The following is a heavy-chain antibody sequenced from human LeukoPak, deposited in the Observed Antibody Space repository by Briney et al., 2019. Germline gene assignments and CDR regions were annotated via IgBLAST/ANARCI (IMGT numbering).Heavy chain of an antibody. CDR3: ARVFVGIAAAGNWFDP. D-gene: IGHD6-13*01. V-gene: IGHV4-59*01. J-gene: IGHJ5*02. Sequence: SGTLSLTCTVSGGSISSYYWSWIRQPPGKGLEWIGYIYYSGSTNYNPSLKSRVTISVDTSKNQFSLKLSSVTAADTAVYYCARVFVGIAAAGNWFDPWGQGTLVTVSS. CDR1: GGSISSYY. CDR2: IYYSGST.